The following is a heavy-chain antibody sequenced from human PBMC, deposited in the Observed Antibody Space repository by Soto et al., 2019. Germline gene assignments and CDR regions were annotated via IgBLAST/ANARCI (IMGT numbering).Heavy chain of an antibody. Sequence: QVQLVQSGAEVKKPGASVKVSCKASGYTFTSYDINWVRQATGQGVEWMGWMNPNSGNTGYAQKFQGRVTMTRNTSISTDYMELSSLRSEDTAVYYCARVRRSYGLYYFDYWGQGTLVTVSS. D-gene: IGHD5-18*01. CDR3: ARVRRSYGLYYFDY. J-gene: IGHJ4*02. V-gene: IGHV1-8*01. CDR1: GYTFTSYD. CDR2: MNPNSGNT.